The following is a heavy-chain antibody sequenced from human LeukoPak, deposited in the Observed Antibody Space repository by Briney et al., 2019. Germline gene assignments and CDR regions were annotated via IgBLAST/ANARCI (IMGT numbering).Heavy chain of an antibody. CDR3: AKDRTVGASYWYFDL. V-gene: IGHV3-64*04. CDR2: ISSNGGNT. Sequence: PGGSLRLSCSASGFTFSSYAMHWVRQAPGKGLEYVSAISSNGGNTYYADSVKGRFTISRDSSKNTLFLHMNTLRAEDTAIYYCAKDRTVGASYWYFDLWGRGTLVTVSS. J-gene: IGHJ2*01. CDR1: GFTFSSYA. D-gene: IGHD1-26*01.